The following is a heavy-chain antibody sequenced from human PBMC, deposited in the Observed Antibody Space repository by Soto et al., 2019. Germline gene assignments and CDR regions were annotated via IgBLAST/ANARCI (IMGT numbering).Heavy chain of an antibody. CDR2: IYWDDDK. Sequence: SGPTLVNPTQTLTLTCTFSGFSLRTNGVAVGWIRQPPGKAPQWLALIYWDDDKRYSPSLRSRLTITKDTSKNQVVLTMTNMDPVDTATYYCAHRPYSDSFDSWGQGTLVTVSS. V-gene: IGHV2-5*02. CDR3: AHRPYSDSFDS. CDR1: GFSLRTNGVA. D-gene: IGHD4-17*01. J-gene: IGHJ4*02.